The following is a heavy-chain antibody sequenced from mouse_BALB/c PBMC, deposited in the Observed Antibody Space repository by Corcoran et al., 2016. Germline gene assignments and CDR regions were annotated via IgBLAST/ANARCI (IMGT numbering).Heavy chain of an antibody. D-gene: IGHD4-1*01. CDR3: ANWDWYFDV. CDR2: IDHANGNT. Sequence: EVQLQQSGAELMKPGASGKLSCTASGFNIKDNYMHWVKQRPEQGLEGIGRIDHANGNTKYDPKFQGKATITADTSSNTAYLQLISLTSDDTAGYYCANWDWYFDVCGAGTTVTVSS. J-gene: IGHJ1*01. CDR1: GFNIKDNY. V-gene: IGHV14-3*02.